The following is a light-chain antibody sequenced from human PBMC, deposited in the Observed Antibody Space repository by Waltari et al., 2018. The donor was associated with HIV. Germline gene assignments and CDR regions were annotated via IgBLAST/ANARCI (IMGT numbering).Light chain of an antibody. V-gene: IGLV1-51*01. J-gene: IGLJ3*02. CDR3: GTWDNSLSAWV. CDR1: TSIIGNNF. Sequence: QSVLTQPPSVSAAPGQKVTISCSGRTSIIGNNFVSWYQQFPGTAPKLLIYDNNKRPSGIPDRFSGSRSGTSATLGITGLQTGDEAEYYCGTWDNSLSAWVFGGGTKETVL. CDR2: DNN.